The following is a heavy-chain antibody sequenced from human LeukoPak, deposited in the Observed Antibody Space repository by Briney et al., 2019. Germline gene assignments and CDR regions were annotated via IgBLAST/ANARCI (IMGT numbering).Heavy chain of an antibody. Sequence: SETLSLTCTVSGGSISSHYWSWIRQPPGKGLEWIGYIYCSGSTNYNPSLKSRVTISVDTSKNQFSLKLSSVTAADTAVYYCAREALTGTTSRSAFDIWGQGTMVTVSS. CDR1: GGSISSHY. CDR3: AREALTGTTSRSAFDI. D-gene: IGHD1-7*01. J-gene: IGHJ3*02. CDR2: IYCSGST. V-gene: IGHV4-59*11.